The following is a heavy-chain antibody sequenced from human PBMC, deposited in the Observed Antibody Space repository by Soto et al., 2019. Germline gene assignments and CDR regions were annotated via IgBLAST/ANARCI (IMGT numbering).Heavy chain of an antibody. V-gene: IGHV3-30*03. D-gene: IGHD3-10*01. Sequence: XASLRLSCAASDFEFSSYGIHWVRQAPGKGLEWVAASSYDGRETFYADSAKGRFTVSKEISKNTAFLQMNALRHEDTAVYFCARDSGWPILNFDNWGQGTPVTVSS. CDR2: SSYDGRET. J-gene: IGHJ4*02. CDR3: ARDSGWPILNFDN. CDR1: DFEFSSYG.